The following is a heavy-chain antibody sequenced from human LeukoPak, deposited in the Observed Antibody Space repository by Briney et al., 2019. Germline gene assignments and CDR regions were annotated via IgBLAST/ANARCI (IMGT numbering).Heavy chain of an antibody. CDR2: ISGSGVST. Sequence: GGSLRLSCAASGFTFSSYAMNWVRQAPGKGLEWVSAISGSGVSTNYADSVKGRFTISRDNSKNTLYLQMHSLRAEDTAVYYCAKGGSSSSWPYWGQGTLVTVSS. V-gene: IGHV3-23*01. D-gene: IGHD6-13*01. CDR3: AKGGSSSSWPY. J-gene: IGHJ4*02. CDR1: GFTFSSYA.